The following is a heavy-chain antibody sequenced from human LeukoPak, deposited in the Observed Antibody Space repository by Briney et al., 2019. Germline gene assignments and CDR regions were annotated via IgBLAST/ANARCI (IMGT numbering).Heavy chain of an antibody. V-gene: IGHV3-21*01. J-gene: IGHJ3*02. CDR1: GFTFSSFS. CDR2: ISSSSSYI. D-gene: IGHD3-10*01. Sequence: GGSLKLSVAASGFTFSSFSWNWVGQAPGKGRNWASSISSSSSYIYYADSVKGRFTISRDNAKNSLYLQMNSLRAEDTAVYYCAREPYYGSGGGAFDIWGQGTMVTVSS. CDR3: AREPYYGSGGGAFDI.